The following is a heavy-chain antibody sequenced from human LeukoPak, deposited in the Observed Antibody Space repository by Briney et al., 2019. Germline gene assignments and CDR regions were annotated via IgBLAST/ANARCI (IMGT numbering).Heavy chain of an antibody. CDR1: GCSFSSYS. CDR3: ARDLTVGASHKSDY. V-gene: IGHV3-21*01. J-gene: IGHJ4*02. Sequence: GGSLRLSCAASGCSFSSYSLNWVRQAPGKGLEWVSFISSSSSYIFYADSVKGRFTISRDNDKNSLFLQMDSLRVEDTAVYFCARDLTVGASHKSDYWGQGTLVTVSS. CDR2: ISSSSSYI. D-gene: IGHD4-11*01.